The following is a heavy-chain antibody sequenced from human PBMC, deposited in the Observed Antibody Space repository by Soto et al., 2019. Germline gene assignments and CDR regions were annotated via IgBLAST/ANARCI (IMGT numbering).Heavy chain of an antibody. CDR1: GGSISSYY. CDR3: ARDYYGSGNYDH. V-gene: IGHV4-59*01. D-gene: IGHD3-10*01. Sequence: SETLSLTCTVSGGSISSYYCSWIRQPPGKGLEWIGHIYYTGSTNYNPSLKSRVTMSVDTAKNQFSLRLSSVTTADTAAYFCARDYYGSGNYDHWGQGTLVTVSS. J-gene: IGHJ5*02. CDR2: IYYTGST.